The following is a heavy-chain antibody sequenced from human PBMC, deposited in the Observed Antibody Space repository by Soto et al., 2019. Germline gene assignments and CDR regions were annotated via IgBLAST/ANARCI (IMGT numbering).Heavy chain of an antibody. CDR1: GFTFSNAW. V-gene: IGHV3-15*01. CDR3: TTLGYDYIWGSYRPFGGSDDY. D-gene: IGHD3-16*02. Sequence: EVQLVESGGGLVKPGGSLRVSCEASGFTFSNAWMSWVRQAPGKGLEWVGRIKSKTDGGTTDYAAPVKGRFTISRDDSKYTLYLQMNSPKTEDTAVYYCTTLGYDYIWGSYRPFGGSDDYWGQGTLVTVSS. J-gene: IGHJ4*02. CDR2: IKSKTDGGTT.